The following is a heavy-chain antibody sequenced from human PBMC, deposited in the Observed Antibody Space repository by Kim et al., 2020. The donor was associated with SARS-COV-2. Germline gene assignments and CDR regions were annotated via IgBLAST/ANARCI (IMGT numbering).Heavy chain of an antibody. Sequence: RPYHNPPLKSRIAISVDTSKNQFSLKLTSVTAADTAVYCCARPYTSGTYDNWGQGTLVIVSS. D-gene: IGHD6-19*01. J-gene: IGHJ4*02. V-gene: IGHV4-39*01. CDR3: ARPYTSGTYDN. CDR2: RP.